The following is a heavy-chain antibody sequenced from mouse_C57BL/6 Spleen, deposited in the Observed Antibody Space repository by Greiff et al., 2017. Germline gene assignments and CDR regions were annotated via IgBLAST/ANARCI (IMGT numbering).Heavy chain of an antibody. CDR3: AREEATASYFDY. Sequence: QVQLQQSGAELVKPGASVKISCKASGYAFSSYWMHWVKQRPGKGLEWIGQIYPGDGDTNYNGKFKGKATLTADKSSSTAYMQLSSLTSEDSAVYFCAREEATASYFDYWGQGTTLTVSS. D-gene: IGHD1-2*01. V-gene: IGHV1-80*01. CDR2: IYPGDGDT. CDR1: GYAFSSYW. J-gene: IGHJ2*01.